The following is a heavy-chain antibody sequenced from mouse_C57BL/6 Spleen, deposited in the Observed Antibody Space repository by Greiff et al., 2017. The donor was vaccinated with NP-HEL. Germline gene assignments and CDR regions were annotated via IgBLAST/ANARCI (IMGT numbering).Heavy chain of an antibody. CDR2: INPGSGGT. Sequence: QVQLQQSGAELVRPGTSVKVSCKASGYAFTNYLIEWVKQRPGQGLEWIGVINPGSGGTNYNEKFKGKATLTADKSSSTAYMQLSSLTSDDSAVYFCARGGSPGLFDYWGQGTTLTVSS. CDR1: GYAFTNYL. CDR3: ARGGSPGLFDY. V-gene: IGHV1-54*01. D-gene: IGHD3-2*02. J-gene: IGHJ2*01.